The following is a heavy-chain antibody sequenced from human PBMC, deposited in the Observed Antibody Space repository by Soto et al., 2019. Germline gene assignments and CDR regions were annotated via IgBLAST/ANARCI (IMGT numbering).Heavy chain of an antibody. D-gene: IGHD1-26*01. V-gene: IGHV3-23*01. Sequence: PGGSLRLSCAASGFTFSSYAMSWVRQAPEEGLEWVSAISGSGGSTYYADSVKGRLTISRDNSKNTLYLQMNSLRAEDTAVYYCAKDRDIVGAPDAFDIWGQGTMVTVSS. CDR3: AKDRDIVGAPDAFDI. CDR1: GFTFSSYA. CDR2: ISGSGGST. J-gene: IGHJ3*02.